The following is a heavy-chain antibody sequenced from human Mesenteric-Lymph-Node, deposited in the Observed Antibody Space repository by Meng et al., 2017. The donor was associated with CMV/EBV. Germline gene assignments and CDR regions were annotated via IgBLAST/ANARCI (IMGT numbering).Heavy chain of an antibody. D-gene: IGHD4-11*01. CDR1: GFTFSTYG. CDR2: IHHDGSNK. CDR3: ARDLSVTWYYFDY. V-gene: IGHV3-30*02. J-gene: IGHJ4*02. Sequence: GESLKISCAASGFTFSTYGMHWVRQAPGKGLEWVAFIHHDGSNKYYTDSVKGQFTISRDNSKNTLYLQMNSLRAEDTAVYYCARDLSVTWYYFDYWGQGTLVTVSS.